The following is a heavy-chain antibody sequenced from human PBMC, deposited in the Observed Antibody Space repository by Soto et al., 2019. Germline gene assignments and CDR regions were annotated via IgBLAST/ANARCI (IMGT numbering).Heavy chain of an antibody. CDR1: GYTFTSYG. D-gene: IGHD2-21*02. CDR3: ARSIVVVTAADY. J-gene: IGHJ4*02. CDR2: INAGNGNT. V-gene: IGHV1-3*01. Sequence: ASVKVSCKASGYTFTSYGIGWVRQAPGQRLEWMGWINAGNGNTKYSQKFQGRVTITRDTSASTAYMELSSLRSEDTAVYYCARSIVVVTAADYWGQGTLVTV.